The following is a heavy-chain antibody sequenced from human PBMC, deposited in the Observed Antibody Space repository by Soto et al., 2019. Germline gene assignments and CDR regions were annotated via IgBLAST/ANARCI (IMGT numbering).Heavy chain of an antibody. J-gene: IGHJ4*02. D-gene: IGHD2-15*01. V-gene: IGHV3-23*01. Sequence: WWSLRLSCADSGCPFDSHGNDLVHQSPGKGLQWVSSINVSGALTYYIESVKGRFTISRDNSEHALYLQMNNLEADDTAIYYCVKDTRWLETHFDSWGLGTLVTVSS. CDR1: GCPFDSHG. CDR2: INVSGALT. CDR3: VKDTRWLETHFDS.